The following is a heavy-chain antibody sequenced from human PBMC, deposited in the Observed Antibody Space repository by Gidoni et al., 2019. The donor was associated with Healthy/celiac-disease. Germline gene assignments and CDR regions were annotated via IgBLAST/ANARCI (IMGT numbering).Heavy chain of an antibody. CDR1: GYTFSRYY. CDR2: INPSGGRT. D-gene: IGHD6-25*01. J-gene: IGHJ5*02. CDR3: GRSSGRVDWFDP. V-gene: IGHV1-46*01. Sequence: QVQSVQTGAEVKKPGASVRVSCKASGYTFSRYYIHWVRQAPGQVLERMGIINPSGGRTNYAQEFQGRVTVTRDASTGTVYMELSSLRSDDTAVYYCGRSSGRVDWFDPWGQGTLVSVSS.